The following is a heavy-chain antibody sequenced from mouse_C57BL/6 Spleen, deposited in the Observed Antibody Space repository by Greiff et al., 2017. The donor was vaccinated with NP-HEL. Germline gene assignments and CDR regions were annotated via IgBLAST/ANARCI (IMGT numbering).Heavy chain of an antibody. Sequence: QVQLKESGAELVRPGASVTLSCKASGYTFTDYEMHWVKQTPVHGLEWIGAIDPATGGTAYNQKFKGKAILTADKSSSTAYMELRSLTSEDSAVYYCTNYGSSYGFAYWGQGTLVTVSA. CDR1: GYTFTDYE. J-gene: IGHJ3*01. V-gene: IGHV1-15*01. CDR3: TNYGSSYGFAY. CDR2: IDPATGGT. D-gene: IGHD1-1*01.